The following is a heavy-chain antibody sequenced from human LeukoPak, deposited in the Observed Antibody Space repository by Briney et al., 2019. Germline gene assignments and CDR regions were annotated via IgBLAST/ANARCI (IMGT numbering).Heavy chain of an antibody. CDR3: ARNLYDFWSGYLNYFDY. Sequence: ASVKVSCKASGYTFTSYGISWVRQAPGQGLEWMGWISAYNGNTNYAQKLQGRVTMTTDTSTSTAYMELRSLRSDDTAVYYCARNLYDFWSGYLNYFDYWGQGTLVTVSS. J-gene: IGHJ4*02. CDR2: ISAYNGNT. D-gene: IGHD3-3*01. V-gene: IGHV1-18*01. CDR1: GYTFTSYG.